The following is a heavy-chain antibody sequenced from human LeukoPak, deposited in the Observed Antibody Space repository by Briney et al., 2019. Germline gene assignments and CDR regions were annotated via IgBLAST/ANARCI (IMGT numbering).Heavy chain of an antibody. J-gene: IGHJ4*02. CDR3: ARVGLLTGYYFFDY. CDR1: GYTFSSYG. V-gene: IGHV1-18*01. Sequence: ASVKVPCKTSGYTFSSYGIAWVRQAPGQGLEWVGWIRGDNGDTNYAQKLQGRVTMTTDTSTSTADMELRSLGSDETAVYYCARVGLLTGYYFFDYWGQGTLVTVSS. D-gene: IGHD3-9*01. CDR2: IRGDNGDT.